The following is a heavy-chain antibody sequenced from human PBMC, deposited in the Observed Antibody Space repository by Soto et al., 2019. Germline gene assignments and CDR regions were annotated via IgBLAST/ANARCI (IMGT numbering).Heavy chain of an antibody. Sequence: PXAILSLTLAVSSYSVSCGYYWGWIRQPPGKGLEWIGSIYHSGSTYYNPSLKSRVTISVDTSKNQFSLKLSSVTAADKAAYYCASDYFDSWGQGALVTVSS. CDR3: ASDYFDS. V-gene: IGHV4-38-2*01. CDR1: SYSVSCGYY. J-gene: IGHJ4*02. CDR2: IYHSGST.